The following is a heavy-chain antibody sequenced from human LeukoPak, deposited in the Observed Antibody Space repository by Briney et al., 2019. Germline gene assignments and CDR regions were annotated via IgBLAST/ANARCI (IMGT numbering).Heavy chain of an antibody. CDR2: ISAYNGNT. CDR3: ARDEGLRFIPPVDY. V-gene: IGHV1-18*01. D-gene: IGHD5-12*01. J-gene: IGHJ4*02. CDR1: GYTFTSYG. Sequence: ASVKVSCKASGYTFTSYGISWVRQSPGQGLEWMGWISAYNGNTNYAQKLQGRVTMTTDTSTSTAYMELRSLRSDDTAVYYCARDEGLRFIPPVDYWGQGTLVTVSS.